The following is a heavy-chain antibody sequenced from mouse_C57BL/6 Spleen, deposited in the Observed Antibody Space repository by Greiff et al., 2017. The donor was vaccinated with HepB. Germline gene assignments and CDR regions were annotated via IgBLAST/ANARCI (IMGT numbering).Heavy chain of an antibody. D-gene: IGHD2-2*01. Sequence: QVQLQQPGAELVKPGASVKLSCKASGYTFTSYWMQWVKQRPGQGLEWIGEIDPSDSYTNYNQKFKGKATLTVDTSSSTAYMQLSSLTSEDSAVYYCARREDGYDDAMDYWGQGTSVTVSS. J-gene: IGHJ4*01. V-gene: IGHV1-50*01. CDR1: GYTFTSYW. CDR2: IDPSDSYT. CDR3: ARREDGYDDAMDY.